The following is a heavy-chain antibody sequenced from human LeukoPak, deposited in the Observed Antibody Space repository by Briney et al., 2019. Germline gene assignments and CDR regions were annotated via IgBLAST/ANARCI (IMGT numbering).Heavy chain of an antibody. CDR1: GFPFSSYA. CDR3: ATFVGGWYNY. J-gene: IGHJ4*02. CDR2: ISGSGAST. D-gene: IGHD6-19*01. Sequence: PGRSLRLSCAASGFPFSSYAMNWVRQTPGKGLEWVSAISGSGASTYYADSVKDRFTLSRDDSKNTLYLQMNSLRAEDTAVYYCATFVGGWYNYWGQGTLVTVSS. V-gene: IGHV3-23*01.